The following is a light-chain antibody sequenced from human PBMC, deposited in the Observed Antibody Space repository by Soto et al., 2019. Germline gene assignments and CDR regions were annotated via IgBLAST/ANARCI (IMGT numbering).Light chain of an antibody. CDR2: DDY. CDR3: GSWDSSLSAYV. Sequence: QSLLTQPPSVSAAPGQKVTISCSGSSSNIGGNSVSWYQQLPGTAPKLLIYDDYKRPSGIPDRFSGSKSGTSATLGITGFQTGDEADYYCGSWDSSLSAYVVGNGTKVTVL. V-gene: IGLV1-51*01. J-gene: IGLJ1*01. CDR1: SSNIGGNS.